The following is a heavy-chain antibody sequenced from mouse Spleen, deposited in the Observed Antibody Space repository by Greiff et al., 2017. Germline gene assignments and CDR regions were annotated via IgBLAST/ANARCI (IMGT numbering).Heavy chain of an antibody. D-gene: IGHD4-1*01. CDR3: AANWDGGGYFDY. Sequence: VQLQQSGPELVKPGASVKISCKASGYTFTDYYMNWVKQSHGKSLEWIGDINPNNGGTSYNQKFKGKATLTVDKSSSTAYMELRSLTSEDSAVDYGAANWDGGGYFDYWGQGTTLTVSS. CDR2: INPNNGGT. J-gene: IGHJ2*01. CDR1: GYTFTDYY. V-gene: IGHV1-26*01.